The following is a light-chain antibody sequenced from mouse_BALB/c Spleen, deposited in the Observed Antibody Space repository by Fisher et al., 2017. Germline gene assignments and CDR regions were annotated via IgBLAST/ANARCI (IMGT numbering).Light chain of an antibody. CDR3: QQRSSYPPT. CDR2: STS. CDR1: SSVSY. J-gene: IGKJ1*01. V-gene: IGKV4-57*01. Sequence: IVITQTTAIMSASLGEEITLTCSASSSVSYMHWFQQKPGTSPKLWIYSTSNLASGVPARFSGSGSGTSYSLTISRMEAEDAATYYCQQRSSYPPTFGGGTKLEIK.